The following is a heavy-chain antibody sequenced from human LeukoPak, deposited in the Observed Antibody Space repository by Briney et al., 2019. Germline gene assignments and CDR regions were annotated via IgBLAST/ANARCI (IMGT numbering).Heavy chain of an antibody. J-gene: IGHJ4*02. Sequence: GGSLRLSCAASSFTFTNAWMTWVRQAPGKGLEWVGRIKSKTDAGTTDYAAPVKGRFTISRDDSKNTLYLQMNSLKTEDTAAYYCTTWGLSSGYTHDHWGQGTLVTVSS. CDR2: IKSKTDAGTT. CDR1: SFTFTNAW. V-gene: IGHV3-15*01. D-gene: IGHD3-22*01. CDR3: TTWGLSSGYTHDH.